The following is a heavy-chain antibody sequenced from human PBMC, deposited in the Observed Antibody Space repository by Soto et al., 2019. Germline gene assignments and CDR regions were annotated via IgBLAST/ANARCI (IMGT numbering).Heavy chain of an antibody. CDR3: AAEGDDCYGHPGY. CDR2: IVVGSGNT. J-gene: IGHJ4*02. CDR1: GFTFTSSA. Sequence: PVKVSCKASGFTFTSSAVHWVRQARGQRLEWIGWIVVGSGNTNYAQKFQERVTITRDMSTSTAYMELSSLRSEDTAVYYWAAEGDDCYGHPGYWGQGTLVTVSS. D-gene: IGHD2-21*02. V-gene: IGHV1-58*01.